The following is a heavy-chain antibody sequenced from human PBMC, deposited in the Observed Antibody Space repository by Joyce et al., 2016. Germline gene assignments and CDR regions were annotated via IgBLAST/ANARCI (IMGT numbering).Heavy chain of an antibody. D-gene: IGHD2-2*01. CDR2: ISSSSTYT. Sequence: EVQLAESGGGLVKPGGSLRLSCAASGFTLGSYSMNWVRQAPGKGLEWVSSISSSSTYTYYAVSVKGRFTIARDNAKNSLYLQMNSLRAEDTAVYYCARDLAPPSRPARWFDPWGQGTLVTVSS. CDR3: ARDLAPPSRPARWFDP. V-gene: IGHV3-21*01. CDR1: GFTLGSYS. J-gene: IGHJ5*02.